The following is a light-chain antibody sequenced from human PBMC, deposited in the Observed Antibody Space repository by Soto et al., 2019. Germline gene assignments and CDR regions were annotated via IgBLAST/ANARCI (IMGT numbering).Light chain of an antibody. CDR1: SSNFGAGYD. J-gene: IGLJ1*01. CDR3: QSYDSSLSRYV. CDR2: TNT. V-gene: IGLV1-40*01. Sequence: QSALTQPPSVSGAPGQRVTISCTGGSSNFGAGYDVHWYQQLPGTAPKLLIYTNTNRPSGVPDRFSGSKSGTSASLAITGLQAEDEADYYCQSYDSSLSRYVFGAGTNVTVL.